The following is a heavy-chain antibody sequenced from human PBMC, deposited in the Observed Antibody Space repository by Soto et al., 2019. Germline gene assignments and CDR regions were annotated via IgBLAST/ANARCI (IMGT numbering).Heavy chain of an antibody. CDR1: GGTFSSYA. J-gene: IGHJ6*02. CDR3: ARDPVITFGGVIVFDYYYGMDV. CDR2: IIPIFGTA. V-gene: IGHV1-69*13. Sequence: SVKVSCNASGGTFSSYAISWVRPAPGQGLEWMGGIIPIFGTANYAQKFQGRVTITADESTSTAYMELSSLRSEDTAVYYCARDPVITFGGVIVFDYYYGMDVWGQGTTVTVSS. D-gene: IGHD3-16*02.